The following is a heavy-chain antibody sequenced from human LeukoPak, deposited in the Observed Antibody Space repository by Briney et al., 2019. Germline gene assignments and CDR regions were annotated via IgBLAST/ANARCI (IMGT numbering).Heavy chain of an antibody. V-gene: IGHV1-2*04. CDR1: GYTFTGYY. CDR3: ARADGSGSFYGMDV. J-gene: IGHJ6*02. Sequence: ASVKVSCKASGYTFTGYYMHWVRQAPGQGLEWMGWINPNSGGTNYAQKFQGWVTMTRDTSISTAYMELSRLRSDDTAMYYCARADGSGSFYGMDVWGQGTTVTVSS. D-gene: IGHD3-10*01. CDR2: INPNSGGT.